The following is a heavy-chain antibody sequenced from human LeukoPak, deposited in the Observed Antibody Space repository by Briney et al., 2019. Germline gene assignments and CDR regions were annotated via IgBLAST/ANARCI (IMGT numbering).Heavy chain of an antibody. CDR1: GGSISGYY. CDR3: AREPNIAAVRAFDP. CDR2: IYTSGST. Sequence: PSETLSLTXTVSGGSISGYYWSWIRQPAGKGLEWIGRIYTSGSTNYNPSLKSRVTMSVDTSKNQFSLKLSSVTAADTAVYYCAREPNIAAVRAFDPWGQGTLVTVSS. J-gene: IGHJ5*02. V-gene: IGHV4-4*07. D-gene: IGHD6-13*01.